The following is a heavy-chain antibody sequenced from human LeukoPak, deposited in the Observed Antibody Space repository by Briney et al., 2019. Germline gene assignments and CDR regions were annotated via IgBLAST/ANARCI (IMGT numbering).Heavy chain of an antibody. V-gene: IGHV3-30-3*01. CDR1: GFTFSSYA. J-gene: IGHJ3*02. Sequence: GRSLRLSCAASGFTFSSYAMHWVRQAPGKGLEWVAVISYDGSNKYYADSVKGRFTISRDNSKNTLYLQMNGLRAEDTAVYYCARRGAHDAFDIWGQGTMVTVSS. CDR3: ARRGAHDAFDI. D-gene: IGHD3-10*01. CDR2: ISYDGSNK.